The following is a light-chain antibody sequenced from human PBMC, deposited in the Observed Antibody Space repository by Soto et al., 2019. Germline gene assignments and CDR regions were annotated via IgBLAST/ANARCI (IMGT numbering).Light chain of an antibody. V-gene: IGLV3-1*01. CDR2: RDS. CDR3: QAWDSSTVV. J-gene: IGLJ2*01. CDR1: KLGDKY. Sequence: SYELTQPPSVSVSPGQTASITCSGDKLGDKYACWYQQKPGQSPVLVIYRDSKRPSGTPERFSGSNSGNTATLTISGTQAMDEADYYCQAWDSSTVVFGGGTKVTVL.